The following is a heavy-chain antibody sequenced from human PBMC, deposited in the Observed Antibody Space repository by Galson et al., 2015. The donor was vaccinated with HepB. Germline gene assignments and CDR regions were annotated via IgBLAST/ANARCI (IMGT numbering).Heavy chain of an antibody. Sequence: SLRLSCAASGFSLSSYWMNWVRQAPGKRLEWVANIKNDGGEKYYVDSVKGRFTISRDNAKNSLYLQMNSLRAADTAVYYCARDRISSNTWSDGPYWFDPWGQGTLVTVSS. CDR1: GFSLSSYW. D-gene: IGHD1-20*01. CDR2: IKNDGGEK. V-gene: IGHV3-7*03. CDR3: ARDRISSNTWSDGPYWFDP. J-gene: IGHJ5*02.